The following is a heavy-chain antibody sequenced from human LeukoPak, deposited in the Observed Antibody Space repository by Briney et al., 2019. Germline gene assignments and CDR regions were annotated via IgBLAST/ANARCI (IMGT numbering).Heavy chain of an antibody. CDR2: ISYDGSNK. CDR1: GFTFSSYA. J-gene: IGHJ4*02. Sequence: PGRSLRLSCAASGFTFSSYAMHWVRQAPGKGLEWVAVISYDGSNKYYADSVKGRFTISRDNSKKTLYLQMNSLRAEDTAVYYCARPLFGRYYDSSGPSFDYWGQGTLVTVSS. CDR3: ARPLFGRYYDSSGPSFDY. V-gene: IGHV3-30-3*01. D-gene: IGHD3-22*01.